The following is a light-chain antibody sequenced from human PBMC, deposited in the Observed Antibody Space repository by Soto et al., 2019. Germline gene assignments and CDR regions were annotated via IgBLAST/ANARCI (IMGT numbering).Light chain of an antibody. J-gene: IGKJ4*01. Sequence: DIVLTQSPGTLSLSPGERATLSCRASQSVSSYLAWYQQKPGQAPRLLIYDASNRATGIPDRFSGSGSGTDFTLTISSLEPEDSAVYYCQHRSKWPLTFGGGTKVDIK. CDR2: DAS. V-gene: IGKV3-11*01. CDR1: QSVSSY. CDR3: QHRSKWPLT.